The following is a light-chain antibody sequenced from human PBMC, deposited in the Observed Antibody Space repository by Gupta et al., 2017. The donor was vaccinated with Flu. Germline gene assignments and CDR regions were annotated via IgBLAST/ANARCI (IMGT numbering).Light chain of an antibody. CDR3: NSYTRSDTYV. Sequence: QSALTQPASVSGSPGQSISLSCPGTSSDVGAYNYVSWYQQHPGKAPRLMIFEVTSRPSGVSNRFSGSKSGNTASLTISGLQAEDEADYYCNSYTRSDTYVFGTGTKVTVL. V-gene: IGLV2-14*01. CDR1: SSDVGAYNY. CDR2: EVT. J-gene: IGLJ1*01.